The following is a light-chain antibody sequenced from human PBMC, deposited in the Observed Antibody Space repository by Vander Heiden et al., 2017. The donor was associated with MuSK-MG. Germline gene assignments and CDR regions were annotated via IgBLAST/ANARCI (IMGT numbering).Light chain of an antibody. J-gene: IGKJ4*01. CDR3: QQYNNWPPQLT. Sequence: EIVMTQSPATLSASPGERATLPCRASQSVSSNLAWYQQKPGQAPRLLIYGASTRVTGIPARFSGSGSGTEFTLTISSLQSEDFAVYYCQQYNNWPPQLTFGGGTKVEIK. CDR1: QSVSSN. V-gene: IGKV3-15*01. CDR2: GAS.